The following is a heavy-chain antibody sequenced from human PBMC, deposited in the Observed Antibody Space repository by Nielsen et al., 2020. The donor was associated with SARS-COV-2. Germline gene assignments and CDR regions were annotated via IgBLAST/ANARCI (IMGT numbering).Heavy chain of an antibody. CDR3: ARDDRRLRKGGMDV. CDR1: GYTFTGYY. Sequence: ASVKVSCKASGYTFTGYYMHWVRQAPGQGLEWMRWINPNSGGTNYAQKFQGWVTMTRDTSISTAYMELSRLRSDDTAVYYCARDDRRLRKGGMDVWAKGPRSPSP. CDR2: INPNSGGT. V-gene: IGHV1-2*04. D-gene: IGHD6-25*01. J-gene: IGHJ6*02.